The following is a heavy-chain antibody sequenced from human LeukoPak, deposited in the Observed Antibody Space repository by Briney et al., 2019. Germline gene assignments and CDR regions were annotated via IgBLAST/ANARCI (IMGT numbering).Heavy chain of an antibody. CDR1: GFTFSSYS. CDR2: ISSSSSTI. V-gene: IGHV3-48*01. Sequence: GGSLRLSCAASGFTFSSYSMNWVRQAPGKGLEWVSYISSSSSTIYYAESVKGRFTISRDNGKNSLYLQMNSLRAEDTAVYYCARGSQYNILTGFIVGAMDDFDYWGQGTLVTVSS. CDR3: ARGSQYNILTGFIVGAMDDFDY. J-gene: IGHJ4*02. D-gene: IGHD3-9*01.